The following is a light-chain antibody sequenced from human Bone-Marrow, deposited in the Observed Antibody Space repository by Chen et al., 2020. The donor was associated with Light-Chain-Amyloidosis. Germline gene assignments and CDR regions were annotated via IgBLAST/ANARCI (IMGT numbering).Light chain of an antibody. V-gene: IGLV3-21*02. CDR3: QVWDRSGDRPV. CDR1: NIGSTS. CDR2: DDS. Sequence: SYVLTQPSSVSVAPGQTATIACGGNNIGSTSVHWDQQTPGRAPLLVVYDDSDRPSGIPERLSGSNSGNTATLTISRVEAGDEADYYCQVWDRSGDRPVFGGGTKLTVL. J-gene: IGLJ3*02.